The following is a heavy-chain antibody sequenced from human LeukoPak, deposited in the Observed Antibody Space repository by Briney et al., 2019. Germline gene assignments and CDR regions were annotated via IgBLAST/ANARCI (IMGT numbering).Heavy chain of an antibody. Sequence: ASVKVSCKASGYTFTNYYMHWVRQAPGQGLEWMGIINPSSGSTDYAQKFQGRVTMTRGTSTSTVYMELSSLRSEDTAVYYCARARGTTSYYDAFDIWGQGTMVTVSS. CDR3: ARARGTTSYYDAFDI. CDR2: INPSSGST. J-gene: IGHJ3*02. V-gene: IGHV1-46*03. CDR1: GYTFTNYY. D-gene: IGHD4-17*01.